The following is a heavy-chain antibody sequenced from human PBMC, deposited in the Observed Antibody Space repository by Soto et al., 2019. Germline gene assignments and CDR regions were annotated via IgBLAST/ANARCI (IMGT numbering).Heavy chain of an antibody. CDR3: ARSYVSDYYVMDV. D-gene: IGHD2-8*01. CDR1: GYTFTGYY. V-gene: IGHV1-2*04. CDR2: INPNSGGT. Sequence: ASVKVSCKASGYTFTGYYMHWVRQAPGQGLEWMGWINPNSGGTNYAQKFQGWVTMTRDTSISTAYMELSRLRSDDTAVYYCARSYVSDYYVMDVWGQGTTVTVSS. J-gene: IGHJ6*02.